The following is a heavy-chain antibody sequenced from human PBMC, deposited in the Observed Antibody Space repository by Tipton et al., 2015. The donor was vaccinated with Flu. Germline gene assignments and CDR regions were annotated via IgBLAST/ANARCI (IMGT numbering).Heavy chain of an antibody. Sequence: GLVKPSETLSLTCSVFGGSISNYYWSWIRQPAGKGLEWIGRLYGSGTTKYNTSLKSRVTMSLDTSKNRFSLNLRSVTVADTAVYYCARASGVLEWRSWTFDSWGKGTLVTVSS. V-gene: IGHV4-4*07. CDR2: LYGSGTT. J-gene: IGHJ4*02. CDR1: GGSISNYY. CDR3: ARASGVLEWRSWTFDS. D-gene: IGHD3-3*01.